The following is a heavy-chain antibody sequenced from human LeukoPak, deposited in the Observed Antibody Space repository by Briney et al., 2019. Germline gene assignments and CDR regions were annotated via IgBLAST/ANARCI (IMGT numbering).Heavy chain of an antibody. Sequence: PSETLSLTCTVSGGSISSYYWSWIRQPPGKGLEWIGYIYYSGSTNYNPPLKSRVTISVDTSKNQFSLKLSSVTAADTAVYYCARSEIESYFPPRDDDAFDIWGQGTMVTVSS. CDR2: IYYSGST. CDR3: ARSEIESYFPPRDDDAFDI. J-gene: IGHJ3*02. V-gene: IGHV4-59*01. D-gene: IGHD1-26*01. CDR1: GGSISSYY.